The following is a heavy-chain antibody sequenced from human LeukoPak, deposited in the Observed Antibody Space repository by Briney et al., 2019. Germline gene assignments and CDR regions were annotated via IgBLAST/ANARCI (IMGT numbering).Heavy chain of an antibody. Sequence: GGSLRLSGAASGFTFSSYWMHWVRQAPGKGLVWVSRINSEGSRTFYADSVKGRFTISRDNAKNTLYLQMNSLRAEDTAVYYCARDQCSGANCQVAVDYWGQETVVTVSS. CDR1: GFTFSSYW. CDR3: ARDQCSGANCQVAVDY. CDR2: INSEGSRT. J-gene: IGHJ4*02. D-gene: IGHD2-15*01. V-gene: IGHV3-74*01.